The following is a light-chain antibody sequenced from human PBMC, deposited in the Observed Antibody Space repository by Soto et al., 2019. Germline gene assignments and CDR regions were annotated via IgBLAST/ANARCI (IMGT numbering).Light chain of an antibody. CDR1: QSVSSS. J-gene: IGKJ1*01. Sequence: DMVMTQSPATLSVSPGERATLSCRASQSVSSSLAWYQQKPGRSPRLLIYGASSRATGIPDRFSGSGSGTDFTLTISRLEPEDFAVYYCQQYGDSPWTFGQGTKVDIK. CDR2: GAS. CDR3: QQYGDSPWT. V-gene: IGKV3-20*01.